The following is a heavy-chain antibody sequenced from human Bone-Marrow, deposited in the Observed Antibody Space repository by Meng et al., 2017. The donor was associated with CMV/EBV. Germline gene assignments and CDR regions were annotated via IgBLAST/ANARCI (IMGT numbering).Heavy chain of an antibody. V-gene: IGHV4-34*01. Sequence: GSLRLSCAVDGGSFSGNYWTWIRQPPGKGLEWIGEINPGGSTNYNPSLKSRVTISVDTSKMQFSLRLNSVTAADTATYYCAKAGETILVIVFDPWGQGTLVTVSS. CDR2: INPGGST. D-gene: IGHD3-16*02. J-gene: IGHJ5*02. CDR1: GGSFSGNY. CDR3: AKAGETILVIVFDP.